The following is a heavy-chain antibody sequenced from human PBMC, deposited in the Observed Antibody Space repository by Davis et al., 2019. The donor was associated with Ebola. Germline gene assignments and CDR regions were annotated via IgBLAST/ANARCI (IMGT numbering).Heavy chain of an antibody. CDR2: FYYSGTT. V-gene: IGHV4-39*07. Sequence: SETLSITCTVSGGSITSSDYYWGWIRQSPGEGLEWIGTFYYSGTTYYNPSLKSRVTMSADRPKNQFSLKLSSVTAADTAVYYCARVDGGDFDSWGQGTLVTVSA. D-gene: IGHD4-23*01. CDR3: ARVDGGDFDS. J-gene: IGHJ4*02. CDR1: GGSITSSDYY.